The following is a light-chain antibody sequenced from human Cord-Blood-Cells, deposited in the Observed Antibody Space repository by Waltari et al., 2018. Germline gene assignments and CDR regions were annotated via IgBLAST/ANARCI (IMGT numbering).Light chain of an antibody. CDR3: SSYTSSSTYV. CDR1: SSDGGGYNY. V-gene: IGLV2-14*01. CDR2: DVS. Sequence: QSALTQPASVSGSPGQSITISCTGTSSDGGGYNYVSWYQQHPGKAPKLMIYDVSKRPSGVSNRFSGSKSGNTASLTISGLQAEDEADYYCSSYTSSSTYVFGTGTKVTVI. J-gene: IGLJ1*01.